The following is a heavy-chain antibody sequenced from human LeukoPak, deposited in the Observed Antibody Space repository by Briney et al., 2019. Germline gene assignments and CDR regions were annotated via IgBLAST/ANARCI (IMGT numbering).Heavy chain of an antibody. CDR3: AGASYYYDSSGYPGYSFDY. J-gene: IGHJ4*02. CDR2: INPNSGGT. Sequence: AASVKVSCKASGYTFTDYYMHWVRQAPGQGLEWMGWINPNSGGTNYAQKFQGRVTMTRDTSISTAYMELSRLRSDDTAVYYCAGASYYYDSSGYPGYSFDYWGREPWSPSPQ. V-gene: IGHV1-2*02. CDR1: GYTFTDYY. D-gene: IGHD3-22*01.